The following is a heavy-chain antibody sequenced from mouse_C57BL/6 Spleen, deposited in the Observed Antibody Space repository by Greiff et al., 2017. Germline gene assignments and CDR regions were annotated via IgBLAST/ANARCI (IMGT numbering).Heavy chain of an antibody. Sequence: EVQLVESGEGLVKPGGSLKLSCAASGFTFSSYAMSWVRQTPEKRLEWVAYISSGGDYIYYADTVKGRFTISRDNARNTLYLQMSSLKSEDTAMYYCTRDDGYYDDYAMDYWGQGTSVTVSS. J-gene: IGHJ4*01. CDR3: TRDDGYYDDYAMDY. V-gene: IGHV5-9-1*02. CDR1: GFTFSSYA. D-gene: IGHD2-3*01. CDR2: ISSGGDYI.